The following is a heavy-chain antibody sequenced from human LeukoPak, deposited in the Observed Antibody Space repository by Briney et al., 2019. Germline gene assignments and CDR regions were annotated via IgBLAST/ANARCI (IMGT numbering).Heavy chain of an antibody. V-gene: IGHV4-34*01. D-gene: IGHD1-26*01. CDR2: INHSGST. Sequence: RPSETLSLTCAVYGGSFSGYYWSWIRQPPGKGLEWIGEINHSGSTNYNPSLKSRVTISVDTSKNQFSLKLSSVTAADTAVYYCARGSGSYDNWFDPWGQGTLVIVSS. CDR3: ARGSGSYDNWFDP. J-gene: IGHJ5*02. CDR1: GGSFSGYY.